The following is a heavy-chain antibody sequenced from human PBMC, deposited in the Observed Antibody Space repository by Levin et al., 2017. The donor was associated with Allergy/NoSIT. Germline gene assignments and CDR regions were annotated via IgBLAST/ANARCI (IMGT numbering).Heavy chain of an antibody. Sequence: EASVKVSCAASGFTFSSYAMSWVRQAPGKGLEWVSAISGSGGSTFYADSVKGRFTISRDNSKNTLYLQMNSLRAEDTAVYYCAKLTGLAVAGTRGFDYWGQGTLVTVSS. V-gene: IGHV3-23*01. J-gene: IGHJ4*02. CDR2: ISGSGGST. D-gene: IGHD6-19*01. CDR3: AKLTGLAVAGTRGFDY. CDR1: GFTFSSYA.